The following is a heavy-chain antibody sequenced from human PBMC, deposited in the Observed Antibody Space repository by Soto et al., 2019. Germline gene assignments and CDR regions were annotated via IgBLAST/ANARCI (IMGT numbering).Heavy chain of an antibody. CDR1: GDSMSGYY. CDR2: IFPSGTT. CDR3: ARLSFGDQGNY. D-gene: IGHD2-21*02. V-gene: IGHV4-59*01. Sequence: QVQLQESGPGLVKPSETLSLTCTVSGDSMSGYYWSWIRQSPGRRLEWIGYIFPSGTTNYNPSLKSRLSMSVDASKNQFSLRVTSVTAADTAIYYCARLSFGDQGNYWGQGTLVTVSS. J-gene: IGHJ4*02.